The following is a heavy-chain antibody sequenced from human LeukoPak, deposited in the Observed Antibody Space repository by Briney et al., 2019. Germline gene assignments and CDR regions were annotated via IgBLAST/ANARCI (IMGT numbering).Heavy chain of an antibody. CDR3: AKDWGPLLLRGVDC. V-gene: IGHV3-53*05. CDR2: IYGGGDT. J-gene: IGHJ4*02. Sequence: GGSLRLPCAASGFTVTDNYMNWVRQSSGKGLEWASVIYGGGDTNYADSVKGRFIISRDNAKNSLYLQMNSLRAEDTALYYCAKDWGPLLLRGVDCWGQGTLVTVSS. CDR1: GFTVTDNY. D-gene: IGHD3-22*01.